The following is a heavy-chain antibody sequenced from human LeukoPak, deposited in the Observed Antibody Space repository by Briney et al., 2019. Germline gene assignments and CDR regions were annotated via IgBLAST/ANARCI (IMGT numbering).Heavy chain of an antibody. V-gene: IGHV4-34*01. CDR2: INHSGST. CDR3: ARGGYFDY. Sequence: SETLSLTCAVYGGSFSGYFWNWIRQPPGKGLEWIGEINHSGSTNYNPSLKSRVTISVDTSKSQFSLKLSSVTAADTAVYYCARGGYFDYWGQGTLVTVSS. J-gene: IGHJ4*02. CDR1: GGSFSGYF.